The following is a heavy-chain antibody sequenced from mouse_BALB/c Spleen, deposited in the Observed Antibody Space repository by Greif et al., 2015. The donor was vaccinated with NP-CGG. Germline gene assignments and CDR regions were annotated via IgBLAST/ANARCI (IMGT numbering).Heavy chain of an antibody. CDR2: IWAGGST. J-gene: IGHJ3*01. V-gene: IGHV2-9*02. Sequence: QVQLQQSGPGLVAPSQSLSITCTVSGFSLTSYGVHWVRQPPGKGLEWLGVIWAGGSTNYNSALMSRLSISRDNSKSQVFLKMNSLQTDDTAMYYCARDLTYYRYDGAYWGQGTLVTVSA. D-gene: IGHD2-14*01. CDR3: ARDLTYYRYDGAY. CDR1: GFSLTSYG.